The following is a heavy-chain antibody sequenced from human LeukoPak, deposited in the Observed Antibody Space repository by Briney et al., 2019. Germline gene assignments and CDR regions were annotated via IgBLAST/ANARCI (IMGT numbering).Heavy chain of an antibody. V-gene: IGHV4-38-2*01. CDR2: IYHSGST. CDR1: GYSISSGYY. D-gene: IGHD2-2*01. CDR3: ATPYCSSTSCYDAFDI. J-gene: IGHJ3*02. Sequence: LETLSLTCAVSGYSISSGYYWGWIRQPPGKGLEWIGSIYHSGSTYYNPSLKSRVTISVDTSKNQFSLKLSSVTAADTAVYYCATPYCSSTSCYDAFDIWGQGTMVTVSS.